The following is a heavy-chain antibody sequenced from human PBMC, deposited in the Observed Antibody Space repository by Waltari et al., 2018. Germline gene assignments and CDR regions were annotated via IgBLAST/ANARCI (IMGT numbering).Heavy chain of an antibody. Sequence: QVQLQESGPGLVTPSETLSLTCTVSGFSNTNYYWRWVRQPPGRGLEWIGYSSSRESTNYTPSLKGRVTISVDTSKRQFSLKLTSVTAADTAVYYCARINPEGSYEFHYWGQGILVTVSS. CDR2: SSSREST. D-gene: IGHD3-3*01. J-gene: IGHJ4*02. CDR1: GFSNTNYY. CDR3: ARINPEGSYEFHY. V-gene: IGHV4-4*09.